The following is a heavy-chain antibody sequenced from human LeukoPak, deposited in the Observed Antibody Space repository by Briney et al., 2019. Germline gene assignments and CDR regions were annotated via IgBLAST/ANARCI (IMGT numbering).Heavy chain of an antibody. J-gene: IGHJ3*01. CDR1: GFSLSSSGVG. CDR3: AHSGTVTSPHDAFDV. Sequence: YGPTLVKPTQTLTLTCTFSGFSLSSSGVGVGWIRQPPRRAMAWLALIYWDDDKRYSPSLKSRLTITKDTSKNQVVLTLTNMDPVDTGTYYCAHSGTVTSPHDAFDVWGQGTMVTVSS. D-gene: IGHD4-17*01. V-gene: IGHV2-5*02. CDR2: IYWDDDK.